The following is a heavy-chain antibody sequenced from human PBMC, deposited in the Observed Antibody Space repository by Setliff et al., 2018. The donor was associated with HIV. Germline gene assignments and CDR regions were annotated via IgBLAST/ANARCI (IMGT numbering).Heavy chain of an antibody. CDR1: GFTFSNYA. Sequence: GGSLRLSCAASGFTFSNYAMSWVRQAAGKGLEWVSAISGSGGSTYYADSVKGRFTISRDNSKDTLYLQMNTLRAEDTAVYYCASAAYFDYWGQGTLVTVSS. V-gene: IGHV3-23*01. CDR2: ISGSGGST. CDR3: ASAAYFDY. J-gene: IGHJ4*02. D-gene: IGHD6-25*01.